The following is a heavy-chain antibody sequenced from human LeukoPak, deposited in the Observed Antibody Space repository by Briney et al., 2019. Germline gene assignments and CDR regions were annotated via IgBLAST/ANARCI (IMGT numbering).Heavy chain of an antibody. J-gene: IGHJ6*02. CDR1: GDTKSGDD. Sequence: SVNLTHQAPGDTKSGDDIRCVGHGPGQGLKKMGRIIPIFGIANYAQKFQGRVTITADKSTSTAYMELSSLRSEDTAVYYCARLVIAAARPGDEAYYYYGMDVWGLGTTVTVSS. V-gene: IGHV1-69*04. CDR2: IIPIFGIA. CDR3: ARLVIAAARPGDEAYYYYGMDV. D-gene: IGHD6-13*01.